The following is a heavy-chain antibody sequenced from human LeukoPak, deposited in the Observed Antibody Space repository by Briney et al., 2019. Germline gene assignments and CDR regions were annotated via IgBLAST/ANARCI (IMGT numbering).Heavy chain of an antibody. V-gene: IGHV1-18*01. Sequence: ASVKVSCKASGYTFTSYGISWVRQAPGQGLEWLGWINAYNGNTNYVQTLQGRVTMTTDRSTSTAYMELRSLRFDDTAVYYCARWAAAQILGYCSSTSCYKPYYYYYMDVWGKGTTVTVSS. D-gene: IGHD2-2*02. CDR1: GYTFTSYG. J-gene: IGHJ6*03. CDR2: INAYNGNT. CDR3: ARWAAAQILGYCSSTSCYKPYYYYYMDV.